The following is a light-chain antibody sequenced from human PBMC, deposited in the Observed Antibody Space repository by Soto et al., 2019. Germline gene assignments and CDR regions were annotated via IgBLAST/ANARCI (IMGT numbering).Light chain of an antibody. Sequence: DIQMTQSPSTLSGSVGDRVTITCRASQTIDSWLACYQQKPGKAPKLLIYKASTLKSGVPSRFSGSGSGTEFTLTIGSLQPDDFATYYCQQYYTYPWTFGQGTKVDIK. CDR2: KAS. CDR3: QQYYTYPWT. J-gene: IGKJ1*01. CDR1: QTIDSW. V-gene: IGKV1-5*03.